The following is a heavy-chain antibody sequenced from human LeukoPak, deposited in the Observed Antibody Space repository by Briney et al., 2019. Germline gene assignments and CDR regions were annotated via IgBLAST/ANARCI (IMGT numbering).Heavy chain of an antibody. D-gene: IGHD3/OR15-3a*01. CDR1: GYTFTSYY. CDR2: INPSGSST. Sequence: GASVKVSCKASGYTFTSYYMHWVRQAPGQGLEWMGIINPSGSSTSYAQKFQGRVTMTRDTSTSTVYMELSSLRSEDTAVYYCASSQRTGHYYYYYMDVWGKGTTVTISS. CDR3: ASSQRTGHYYYYYMDV. J-gene: IGHJ6*03. V-gene: IGHV1-46*01.